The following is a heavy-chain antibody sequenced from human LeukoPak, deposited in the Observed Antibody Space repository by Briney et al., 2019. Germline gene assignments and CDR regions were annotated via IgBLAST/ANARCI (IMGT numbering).Heavy chain of an antibody. CDR3: AKESTGSTSLDY. CDR1: RFTFSTYG. CDR2: IRYDGSNK. D-gene: IGHD1-7*01. J-gene: IGHJ4*02. Sequence: GGSLRLSCAASRFTFSTYGMHWVRQAPGKGLEWVAFIRYDGSNKYYADSVKGRFTISRDNSKNTLYLQINSLRAEDTAVYFCAKESTGSTSLDYWGQGNLVTVSS. V-gene: IGHV3-30*02.